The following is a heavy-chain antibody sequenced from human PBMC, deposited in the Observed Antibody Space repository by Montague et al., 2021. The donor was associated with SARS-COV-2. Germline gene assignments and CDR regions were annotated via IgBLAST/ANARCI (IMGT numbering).Heavy chain of an antibody. V-gene: IGHV3-33*01. CDR1: GFTFSTYG. Sequence: SLRLSCAASGFTFSTYGMHWIRQAPGKGLEWVAALWFDGSNTKYANSVKGRFTISRDNSKKMLYLEMNGLRAEDTAVYYCARYRGHDSANYGMDAWGQGTTVIVSS. CDR2: LWFDGSNT. CDR3: ARYRGHDSANYGMDA. D-gene: IGHD5-12*01. J-gene: IGHJ6*02.